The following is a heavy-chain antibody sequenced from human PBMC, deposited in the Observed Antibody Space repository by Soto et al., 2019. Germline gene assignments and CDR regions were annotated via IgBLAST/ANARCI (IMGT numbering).Heavy chain of an antibody. V-gene: IGHV1-69*01. D-gene: IGHD2-2*01. CDR3: ARSQGGEFQLLYALDV. CDR1: GGIFSRHG. CDR2: ILPILGTS. J-gene: IGHJ3*01. Sequence: QVQLVQSGAEVKKPASSVKVSCKASGGIFSRHGINWVRQAPGQGLEWMGGILPILGTSKYAAKFQGRVTITADESTSPVSLHLSSLPSEDPGVYFCARSQGGEFQLLYALDVWGQGTMVTVSS.